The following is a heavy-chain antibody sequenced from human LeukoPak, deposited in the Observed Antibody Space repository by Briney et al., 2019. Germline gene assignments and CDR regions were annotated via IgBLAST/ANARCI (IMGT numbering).Heavy chain of an antibody. CDR3: AKGVAVAPGY. V-gene: IGHV3-23*01. CDR1: GFTFSSYW. CDR2: ISGSGGST. Sequence: GGSLRLSCAASGFTFSSYWMSWVRQAPGKGLEWVSAISGSGGSTYYADSVKGRFTISRDNFKNTLYLQMNSLRAEDTAVYYCAKGVAVAPGYWGQGTLVTVSS. J-gene: IGHJ4*02. D-gene: IGHD6-19*01.